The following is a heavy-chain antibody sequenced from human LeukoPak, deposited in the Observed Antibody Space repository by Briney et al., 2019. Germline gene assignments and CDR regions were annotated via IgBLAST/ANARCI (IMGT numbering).Heavy chain of an antibody. Sequence: SQTLSLTCTVSGGSISSGSYYWSWIRQPAGKGLEWIGRIYTSGSTNYNPSLKSRVTISVDTSKNQFSLKLSSVTAADTAVYYCARGIVVVNTKTSAFDIWGQGTMVTVSS. CDR2: IYTSGST. CDR1: GGSISSGSYY. J-gene: IGHJ3*02. V-gene: IGHV4-61*02. CDR3: ARGIVVVNTKTSAFDI. D-gene: IGHD3-22*01.